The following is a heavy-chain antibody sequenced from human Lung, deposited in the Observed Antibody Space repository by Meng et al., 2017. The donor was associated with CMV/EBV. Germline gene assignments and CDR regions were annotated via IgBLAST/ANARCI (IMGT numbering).Heavy chain of an antibody. CDR3: TSAQWELAPLDY. CDR1: GFTFGDYA. J-gene: IGHJ4*02. CDR2: IRSKAYGGTT. V-gene: IGHV3-49*04. D-gene: IGHD1-26*01. Sequence: SXKISXTASGFTFGDYAMSWVRQAPGKGLEWVGFIRSKAYGGTTEYAASVKGRFTISRDDSKSIAYLQMNSVKTEDTAGYYCTSAQWELAPLDYWGQGXLVTVSS.